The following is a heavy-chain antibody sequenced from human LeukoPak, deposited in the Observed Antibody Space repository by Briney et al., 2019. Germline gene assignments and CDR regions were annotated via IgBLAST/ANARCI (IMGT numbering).Heavy chain of an antibody. D-gene: IGHD2-2*03. CDR1: GYTFTGYY. CDR3: ARVKEYRGYLFGY. J-gene: IGHJ4*02. V-gene: IGHV1-2*02. CDR2: INPSSGGT. Sequence: GASVKVSCKASGYTFTGYYMHWVRQAPGQGLEWMGWINPSSGGTNYAQKFQGRVTMTRDTSISTAYMELSRLRSDDTAVYYCARVKEYRGYLFGYWGQGTLVTVSS.